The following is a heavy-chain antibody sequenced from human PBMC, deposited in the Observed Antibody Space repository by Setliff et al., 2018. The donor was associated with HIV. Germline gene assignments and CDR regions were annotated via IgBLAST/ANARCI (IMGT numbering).Heavy chain of an antibody. CDR2: IYVNGKA. J-gene: IGHJ6*04. Sequence: PSETLSLTCNLSGASMNSYYWSWVRQSAGQELEWIGRIYVNGKANYNPSLKSRVTMSVGKSKSQFSLRLRSVTAADTAVYYCVRERRWLQEYYYYMDVWGNGTTVTVSS. D-gene: IGHD3-16*01. CDR1: GASMNSYY. CDR3: VRERRWLQEYYYYMDV. V-gene: IGHV4-4*07.